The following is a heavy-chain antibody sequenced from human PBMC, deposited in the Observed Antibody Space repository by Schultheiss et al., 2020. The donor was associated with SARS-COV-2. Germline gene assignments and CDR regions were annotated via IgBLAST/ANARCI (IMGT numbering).Heavy chain of an antibody. CDR1: GFTVSSNY. V-gene: IGHV3-23*01. CDR2: ISGSGGST. CDR3: ARDIVARPGYYYGMDV. Sequence: GGSLRLSCAASGFTVSSNYMSWVRQAPGKGLEWVSAISGSGGSTYYADSVKGRFTISRDNSKNTLYLQMNSLRAADMAVYYCARDIVARPGYYYGMDVWGQGTTVTVSS. J-gene: IGHJ6*02. D-gene: IGHD6-6*01.